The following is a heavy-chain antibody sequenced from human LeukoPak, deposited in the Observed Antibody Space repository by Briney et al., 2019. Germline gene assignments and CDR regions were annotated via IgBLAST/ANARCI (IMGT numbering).Heavy chain of an antibody. CDR1: GFTFSNAW. D-gene: IGHD2-2*01. CDR3: TREVKVVVPAAPYYYYYMDV. CDR2: IRSKAYGGTT. J-gene: IGHJ6*03. Sequence: GGSLRLSCAASGFTFSNAWMSWVRQAPGKGLEWVGFIRSKAYGGTTEYAASVKGRFTISRDDSKSIAYLQMNSLKTEDTAVYYCTREVKVVVPAAPYYYYYMDVWGKGTTVTVSS. V-gene: IGHV3-49*04.